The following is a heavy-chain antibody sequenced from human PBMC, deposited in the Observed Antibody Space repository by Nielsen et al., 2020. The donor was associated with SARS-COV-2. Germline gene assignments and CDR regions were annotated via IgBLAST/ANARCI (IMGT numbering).Heavy chain of an antibody. V-gene: IGHV1-24*01. Sequence: ASVKVSCKVSGYALTELSMHWLRQAPGKGLEWIGGVDPEDGETISAEKFQGTVTMTRDASISTVYMELTSDDTAVYYCARVPTAGDGVGTDYDYWGRGTLVTVSS. J-gene: IGHJ4*02. CDR3: ARVPTAGDGVGTDYDY. CDR1: GYALTELS. D-gene: IGHD2-8*01. CDR2: VDPEDGET.